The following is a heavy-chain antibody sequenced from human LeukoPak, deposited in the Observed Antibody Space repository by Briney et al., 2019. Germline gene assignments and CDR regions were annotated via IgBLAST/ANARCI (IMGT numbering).Heavy chain of an antibody. Sequence: GGSLSLSCAASGFTFDDFVMHWVRQAPGKGLEWVSLISGDGGRTFYADSVKGRFTNSRDNRKNALYLQMSSLRTEDTALYYCAKDFQYTTGSYWGRFDYWGQGTLVTVSS. J-gene: IGHJ4*02. V-gene: IGHV3-43*02. CDR3: AKDFQYTTGSYWGRFDY. CDR1: GFTFDDFV. CDR2: ISGDGGRT. D-gene: IGHD1-1*01.